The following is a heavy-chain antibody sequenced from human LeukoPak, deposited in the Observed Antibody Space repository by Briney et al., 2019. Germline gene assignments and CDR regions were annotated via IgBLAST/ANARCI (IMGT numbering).Heavy chain of an antibody. CDR1: RYTFTSYD. CDR3: ARGGVVAAYYYYYMDV. D-gene: IGHD2-15*01. V-gene: IGHV1-8*03. J-gene: IGHJ6*03. Sequence: ASVKVSCKASRYTFTSYDINWVRQATGQGLEWMGWMNPNSGNTGYAQKFQGRVTITRNTSISTAYMELSSLRSEDTAVYYCARGGVVAAYYYYYMDVWGKGTTVTISS. CDR2: MNPNSGNT.